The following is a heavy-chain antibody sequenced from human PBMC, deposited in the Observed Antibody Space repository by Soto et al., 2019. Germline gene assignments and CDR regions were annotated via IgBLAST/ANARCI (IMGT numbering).Heavy chain of an antibody. V-gene: IGHV1-18*01. CDR1: GYTFTSYG. J-gene: IGHJ4*02. D-gene: IGHD3-10*01. Sequence: QVHLVQSGAEVKKPGASVKVSCKASGYTFTSYGITWVRQAPGQGLEWMGWINAHNGNTDYAQKLQGRVIVTRDTSTSTAYMELRSLISDDTAVYYCARGRYGEYWGQGALVTVSS. CDR2: INAHNGNT. CDR3: ARGRYGEY.